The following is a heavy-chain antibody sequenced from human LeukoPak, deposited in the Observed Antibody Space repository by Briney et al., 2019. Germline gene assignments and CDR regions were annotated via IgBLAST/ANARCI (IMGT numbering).Heavy chain of an antibody. CDR3: ARTEKGYSGYDWSDY. V-gene: IGHV1-18*01. CDR2: ISAYSGNT. J-gene: IGHJ4*02. D-gene: IGHD5-12*01. CDR1: GYTFTNYG. Sequence: ASVKVSCKASGYTFTNYGISWVRQAPGQGLEWMGWISAYSGNTNYAQNLQGRVTMTTDTSTSTAYMELRSLRSDDTAVYYCARTEKGYSGYDWSDYWGQGTLVTVSS.